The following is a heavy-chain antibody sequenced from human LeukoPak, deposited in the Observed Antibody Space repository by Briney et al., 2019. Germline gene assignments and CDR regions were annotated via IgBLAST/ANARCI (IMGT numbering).Heavy chain of an antibody. CDR1: GFTFSTYG. V-gene: IGHV3-33*01. CDR2: IWYDGSHA. CDR3: ARDRGYSSRWNFGKDYYMDV. Sequence: PGRSLRLFCSASGFTFSTYGMNWVRQAPGKGLEWVAVIWYDGSHANYADAVKGRFTISRDNSKNTLYLQMNSPRAEDTAVYYCARDRGYSSRWNFGKDYYMDVWGKGTTVTVSS. D-gene: IGHD6-13*01. J-gene: IGHJ6*03.